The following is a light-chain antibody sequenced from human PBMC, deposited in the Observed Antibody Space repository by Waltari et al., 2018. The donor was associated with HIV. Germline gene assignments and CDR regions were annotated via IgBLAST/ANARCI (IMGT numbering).Light chain of an antibody. V-gene: IGLV1-47*01. J-gene: IGLJ3*02. CDR3: ASCDDKLSHWV. CDR2: RND. CDR1: NSNVGKNF. Sequence: QSVLTQPPSASKSPGQRVLISCSGTNSNVGKNFVSWFQQVPGGAPKLVIYRNDRRPSGVPDRFSGAKSGSSATLAISGLQSDDEADYFCASCDDKLSHWVFGVGTKLTV.